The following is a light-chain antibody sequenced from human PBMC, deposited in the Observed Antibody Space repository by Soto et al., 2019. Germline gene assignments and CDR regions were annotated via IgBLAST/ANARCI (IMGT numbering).Light chain of an antibody. CDR1: QSISIY. Sequence: DIQMTQSPPSLSASVGDRVTITCRASQSISIYVNWYQQKPGEVPKLLISAASRLQGGVPSSFSGSGSGTDFILTFSSLQPENFATYCCQQIFELPLTFAPGTQL. CDR3: QQIFELPLT. V-gene: IGKV1-39*01. CDR2: AAS. J-gene: IGKJ2*01.